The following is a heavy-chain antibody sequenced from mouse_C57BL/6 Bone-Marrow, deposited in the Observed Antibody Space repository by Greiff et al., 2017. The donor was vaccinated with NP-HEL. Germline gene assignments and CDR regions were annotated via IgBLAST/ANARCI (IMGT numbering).Heavy chain of an antibody. Sequence: QVQLQQSGAELVKPGASVKMSCKASGYTFTTYPIEWMKQSHGKCLEWIGNFHPYNVDTKYNEKFKGKAPLTVEKSSSTVYMDLSRVTSDDSAVYDCARHSNFDYAMDFWDQGTSVTVSS. J-gene: IGHJ4*01. CDR3: ARHSNFDYAMDF. CDR1: GYTFTTYP. CDR2: FHPYNVDT. V-gene: IGHV1-47*01. D-gene: IGHD2-5*01.